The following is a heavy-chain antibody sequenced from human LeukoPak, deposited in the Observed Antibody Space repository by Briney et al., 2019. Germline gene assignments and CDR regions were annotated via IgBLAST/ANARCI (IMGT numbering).Heavy chain of an antibody. D-gene: IGHD6-19*01. CDR1: GGSISSYY. CDR3: AREGGIAVASSVYFDY. CDR2: IYYSGTT. J-gene: IGHJ4*02. V-gene: IGHV4-59*01. Sequence: SETLSLTCTVSGGSISSYYWSWIRQPPGKGLEWIGYIYYSGTTNYNPSLTSRVTISVDTSKNQFSLKLSSVTAADTAVYYCAREGGIAVASSVYFDYWGQGTLVTVSS.